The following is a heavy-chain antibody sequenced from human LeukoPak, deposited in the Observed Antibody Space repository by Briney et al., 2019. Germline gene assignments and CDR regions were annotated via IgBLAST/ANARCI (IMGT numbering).Heavy chain of an antibody. Sequence: PSETLSLTCAVYGGSFSGYYWSWIRQPPGKGLEWIGEINHSGSTNYNPSLKSRVTISVDTSKNQFSLKLSSVTAADTAVYYCARAYYDSSGYYYGAFDYWGQGTLVTVSS. J-gene: IGHJ4*02. V-gene: IGHV4-34*01. CDR2: INHSGST. D-gene: IGHD3-22*01. CDR1: GGSFSGYY. CDR3: ARAYYDSSGYYYGAFDY.